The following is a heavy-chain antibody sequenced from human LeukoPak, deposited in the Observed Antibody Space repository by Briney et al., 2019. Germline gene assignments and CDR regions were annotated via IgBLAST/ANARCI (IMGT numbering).Heavy chain of an antibody. D-gene: IGHD6-19*01. CDR3: ARAGLAQYYFDY. J-gene: IGHJ4*02. V-gene: IGHV3-21*01. Sequence: GGSLRLSCAASGFTFSSYSMNWVRQAPGKGLEWVSSISSSSSYIYHADSVKGRFTISRDNAKNSLYLQMNSLRAEDTAVYYCARAGLAQYYFDYWGQGTLVTVSS. CDR2: ISSSSSYI. CDR1: GFTFSSYS.